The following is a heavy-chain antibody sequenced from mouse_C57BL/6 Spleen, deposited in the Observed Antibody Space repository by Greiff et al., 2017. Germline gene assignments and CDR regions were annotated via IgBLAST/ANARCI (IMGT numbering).Heavy chain of an antibody. V-gene: IGHV5-17*01. J-gene: IGHJ1*03. CDR1: GFTFSDYG. CDR3: ARKRTGTGSYWYFDV. Sequence: EVQGVESGGGLVKPGGSLKLSCAASGFTFSDYGMHWVRQAPEKGLEWVAYISSGSSTIYYADTVKGRFTISRDNAKNTLFLQMTSLRSEDTAMYYCARKRTGTGSYWYFDVWGTGTTVTVSS. D-gene: IGHD4-1*01. CDR2: ISSGSSTI.